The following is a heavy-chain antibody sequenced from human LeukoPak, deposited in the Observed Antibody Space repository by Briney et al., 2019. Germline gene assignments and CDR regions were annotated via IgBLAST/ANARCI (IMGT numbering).Heavy chain of an antibody. CDR3: AKETSSGNFVTIDC. Sequence: PGGSLRLSCAASGLTFRSYVMSWVRQAPGKGLEWVSAITGDGGGTNHADSVKGRFTISRDNSKNTLYLQMNSLRAEDTAVYYCAKETSSGNFVTIDCWGQGTLVTVSS. CDR2: ITGDGGGT. J-gene: IGHJ4*02. D-gene: IGHD1-26*01. V-gene: IGHV3-23*01. CDR1: GLTFRSYV.